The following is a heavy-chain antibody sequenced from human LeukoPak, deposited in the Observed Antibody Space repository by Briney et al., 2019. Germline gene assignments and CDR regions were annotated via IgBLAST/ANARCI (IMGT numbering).Heavy chain of an antibody. D-gene: IGHD3-3*01. J-gene: IGHJ4*02. Sequence: GGSLRLSCTASGFTFSSYSMSLVRQAPGKGLEWVSHISRSSTTVYYADSVKGRFTISRDNAKNSLYLQMNSLRAEDTAVYYCARVPTYSDFWSGYTIDYWGQGTLVTVSS. CDR1: GFTFSSYS. CDR2: ISRSSTTV. V-gene: IGHV3-48*01. CDR3: ARVPTYSDFWSGYTIDY.